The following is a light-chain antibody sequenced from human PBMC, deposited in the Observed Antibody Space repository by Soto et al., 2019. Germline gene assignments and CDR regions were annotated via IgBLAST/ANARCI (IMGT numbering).Light chain of an antibody. CDR2: QDR. J-gene: IGLJ2*01. Sequence: SYELTQSPSVSVSPGQTASITCSGDKLGDKYACWYQQRPGQSPVLVIYQDRKRPSGIPERFSGSNSGNTATLTISGTQAMDEADYYCQAWDSSTVVFGGGTQLTVL. CDR3: QAWDSSTVV. V-gene: IGLV3-1*01. CDR1: KLGDKY.